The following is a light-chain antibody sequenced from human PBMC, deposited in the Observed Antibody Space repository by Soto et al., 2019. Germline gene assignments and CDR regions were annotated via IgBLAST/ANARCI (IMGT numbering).Light chain of an antibody. CDR3: HQRSNWPPLT. CDR2: DAS. Sequence: EIVLTQSPATLSLSPGDRATLSCRASQIIDNYLAWYQQKPGQAPRLLIYDASNRATGIPARFSGSGSGTDFTLTISSLEPEDFAVYYCHQRSNWPPLTFGGGTKVEIK. V-gene: IGKV3-11*01. J-gene: IGKJ4*01. CDR1: QIIDNY.